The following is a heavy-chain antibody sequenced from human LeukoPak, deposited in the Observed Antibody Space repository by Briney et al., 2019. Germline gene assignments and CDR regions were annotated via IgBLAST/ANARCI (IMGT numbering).Heavy chain of an antibody. CDR2: LGSTISYI. J-gene: IGHJ4*02. CDR1: GFRFSGYS. Sequence: GGSLRLSCVASGFRFSGYSMKWVRQAPGKGLEWVSYLGSTISYISYSDSVKGRFTISRDNAKNTLYLQMNSLRVEDTAVYYCVRAAYCGGDCYKYFDSWGQGTLVTVSS. V-gene: IGHV3-21*01. CDR3: VRAAYCGGDCYKYFDS. D-gene: IGHD2-21*02.